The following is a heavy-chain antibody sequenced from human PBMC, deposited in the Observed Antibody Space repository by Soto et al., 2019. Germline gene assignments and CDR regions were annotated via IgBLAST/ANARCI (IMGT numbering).Heavy chain of an antibody. J-gene: IGHJ3*02. Sequence: PSETLSLTCAVYGGSFSGYYWSWIRQPPGKGLEWIGEINHSGSTNYNPPLKSRVTISVDTSKNQSSLKLTAADTSVYYCARTVSRWYWAFDIWGQGTMVTV. CDR1: GGSFSGYY. V-gene: IGHV4-34*01. CDR3: ARTVSRWYWAFDI. D-gene: IGHD6-13*01. CDR2: INHSGST.